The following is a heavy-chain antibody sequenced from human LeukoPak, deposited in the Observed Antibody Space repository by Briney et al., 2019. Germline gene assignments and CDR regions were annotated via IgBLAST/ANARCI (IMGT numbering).Heavy chain of an antibody. V-gene: IGHV3-7*01. CDR1: GFTFSSYA. CDR2: IKQDGSLQ. J-gene: IGHJ4*02. CDR3: ATSYDSSGCD. Sequence: GGSLRLSCAASGFTFSSYAMSWVRQAPGKGLEWVANIKQDGSLQHYGDSVKGRFTISRDNAKNSLYLQMNNLRAEDTALYYCATSYDSSGCDWGQGTLVTVSS. D-gene: IGHD3-22*01.